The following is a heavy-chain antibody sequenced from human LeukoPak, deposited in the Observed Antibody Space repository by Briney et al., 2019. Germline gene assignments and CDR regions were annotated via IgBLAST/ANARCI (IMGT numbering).Heavy chain of an antibody. CDR3: AKVQSVPRVYRGYDDAFDI. V-gene: IGHV3-23*01. Sequence: PGGSLRLSCAASGFTFSSYAMSWVRLAPGKGLEWVSAISGSGGSTYYADSVKGRFTISRDNSKNTLYLQMNSLRAEDTAVYYCAKVQSVPRVYRGYDDAFDIWGQGTMVTVSS. CDR2: ISGSGGST. J-gene: IGHJ3*02. CDR1: GFTFSSYA. D-gene: IGHD5-12*01.